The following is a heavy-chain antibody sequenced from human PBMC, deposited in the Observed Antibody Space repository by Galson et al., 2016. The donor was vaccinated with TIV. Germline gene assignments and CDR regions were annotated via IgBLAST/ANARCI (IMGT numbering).Heavy chain of an antibody. CDR2: IVGTGGTT. Sequence: SLRLSCAASGFTFSSYAMHWVRQAPGKGLEWVSGIVGTGGTTYYADSVKGRFSISRDNSKNTLYLQMNSLRGEDTALYYCTRRKNYGGDAFDLWGQGRLVTVSS. CDR1: GFTFSSYA. V-gene: IGHV3-23*01. D-gene: IGHD4-23*01. J-gene: IGHJ3*01. CDR3: TRRKNYGGDAFDL.